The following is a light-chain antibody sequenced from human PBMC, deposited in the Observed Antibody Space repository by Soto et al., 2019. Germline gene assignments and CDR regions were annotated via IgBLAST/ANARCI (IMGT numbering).Light chain of an antibody. CDR3: CSYTTSNTRQIV. J-gene: IGLJ1*01. Sequence: QSALPQPASVSGSPGQSITISCAGTGSDVGAYNLVSWYQQHPGKAPKLIICEVSTRPSGVSNRFSGSKSGNTASLTISGLQAEDEADYYCCSYTTSNTRQIVFGTGTKVTVL. CDR2: EVS. CDR1: GSDVGAYNL. V-gene: IGLV2-14*02.